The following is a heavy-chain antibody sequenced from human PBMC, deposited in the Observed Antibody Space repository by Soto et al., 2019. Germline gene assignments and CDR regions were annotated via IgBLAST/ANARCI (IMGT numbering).Heavy chain of an antibody. J-gene: IGHJ4*02. Sequence: GGSLRLSCAASGFTFSSHNMNWVRQAPGKGLEWISYISCSGISIYYADSVKGRFTISRDNAKNSLYLQMNSLRAEDTAVYYCASQSSEWLLFASWGQGTLVTVSS. D-gene: IGHD5-12*01. CDR2: ISCSGISI. V-gene: IGHV3-48*01. CDR3: ASQSSEWLLFAS. CDR1: GFTFSSHN.